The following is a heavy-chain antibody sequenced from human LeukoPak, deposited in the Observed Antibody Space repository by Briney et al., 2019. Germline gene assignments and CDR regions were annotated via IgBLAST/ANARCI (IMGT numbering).Heavy chain of an antibody. V-gene: IGHV3-7*01. Sequence: GGSLRLSCAASGLTFSNYWMTWVRQSPGKGLEWVAIIKQDGSDKYYVDSVKGRFTISRDNAENSLYLQMSSLRAEDTAVYYCARGGHRQKEFWGQGTLVTVSS. CDR1: GLTFSNYW. D-gene: IGHD3-10*01. J-gene: IGHJ4*02. CDR2: IKQDGSDK. CDR3: ARGGHRQKEF.